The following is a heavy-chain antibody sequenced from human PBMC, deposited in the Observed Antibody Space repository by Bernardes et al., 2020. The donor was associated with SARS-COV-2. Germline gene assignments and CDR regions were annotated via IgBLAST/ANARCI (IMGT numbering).Heavy chain of an antibody. CDR3: ARSRGGGPYYYYYGLDV. D-gene: IGHD2-15*01. V-gene: IGHV4-59*01. Sequence: SETLSLTCTVSGGSISSDYWSWIRQPPGKGLEWIGYIYYRGSANYNPSLKSRVTISLDTSKNQFSLQLSSVTAADTAVYFCARSRGGGPYYYYYGLDVWGQGTTVTVSS. J-gene: IGHJ6*02. CDR1: GGSISSDY. CDR2: IYYRGSA.